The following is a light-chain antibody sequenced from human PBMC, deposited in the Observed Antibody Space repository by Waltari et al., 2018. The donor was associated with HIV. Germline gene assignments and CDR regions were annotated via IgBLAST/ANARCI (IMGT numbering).Light chain of an antibody. CDR3: QQYGSSPPGT. CDR2: AAS. J-gene: IGKJ1*01. Sequence: EIVLTQSPGTLSLSPGERATLSCRASQSVSSSSLAWYQQKPGQAPRLLIYAASSRATGIPDRFSGSGSGTDFTLTISRLEREDVAVYYCQQYGSSPPGTFGQGTKVEFK. CDR1: QSVSSSS. V-gene: IGKV3-20*01.